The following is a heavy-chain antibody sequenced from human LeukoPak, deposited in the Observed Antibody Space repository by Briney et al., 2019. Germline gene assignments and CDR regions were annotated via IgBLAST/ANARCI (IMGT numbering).Heavy chain of an antibody. V-gene: IGHV1-18*01. J-gene: IGHJ3*02. D-gene: IGHD2-21*02. Sequence: WASVKVSCKASGYTFTSYGISWVRQAPGQGLEWMGWISAYSGNTNYAQKLQGRVTMTTDTSTSTAYMELRSLRSDDTAVYYCARAQRGHIVVVTALSAFDIWGQGTMVTVSS. CDR1: GYTFTSYG. CDR2: ISAYSGNT. CDR3: ARAQRGHIVVVTALSAFDI.